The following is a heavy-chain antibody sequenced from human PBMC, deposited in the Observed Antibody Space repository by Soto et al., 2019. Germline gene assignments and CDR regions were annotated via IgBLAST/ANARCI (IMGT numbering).Heavy chain of an antibody. CDR1: GASIRSSNW. D-gene: IGHD2-15*01. V-gene: IGHV4-4*02. J-gene: IGHJ4*02. Sequence: QVQLQESGPGLVKPSGTLSLTCAVSGASIRSSNWWTWVRQPPGKGLEWIGEIDTGGSTTYNPSVKSRVTISMDKSRHQRSLSLTSVTAADTAVYYCVRNFPCSGATCYPALDYWGQGTLVTVSS. CDR2: IDTGGST. CDR3: VRNFPCSGATCYPALDY.